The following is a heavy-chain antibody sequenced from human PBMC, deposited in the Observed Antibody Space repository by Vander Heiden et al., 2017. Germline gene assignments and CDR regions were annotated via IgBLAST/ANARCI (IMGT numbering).Heavy chain of an antibody. J-gene: IGHJ4*02. V-gene: IGHV3-23*01. D-gene: IGHD3-16*01. CDR1: GFTFSSYA. CDR2: FGGVGEKH. CDR3: AKRVGGVPRGGGGPFDY. Sequence: EVQLLESGGGLVQPGGSLRLSCVASGFTFSSYAMNWVRRGQGRGGGGVPGFGGVGEKHYNPNPVGGRSTTSREIPKNTLYLKKKNLGSEEPAINYVAKRVGGVPRGGGGPFDYWGQGTLVTVSS.